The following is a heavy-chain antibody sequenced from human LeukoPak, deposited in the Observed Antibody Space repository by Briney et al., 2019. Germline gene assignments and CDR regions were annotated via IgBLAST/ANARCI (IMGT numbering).Heavy chain of an antibody. V-gene: IGHV4-30-2*05. D-gene: IGHD3-10*01. J-gene: IGHJ6*02. CDR1: GGPISSGGYS. CDR3: SYGSGTETFYGMDV. CDR2: IYYSGST. Sequence: SEILSLTCAVSGGPISSGGYSWSWIQQPPGKGLEWIGYIYYSGSTYYNPSLKSRVTISVDTSKNQFSLKLSSVTAADTAVYYCSYGSGTETFYGMDVWGQGTTVTVSS.